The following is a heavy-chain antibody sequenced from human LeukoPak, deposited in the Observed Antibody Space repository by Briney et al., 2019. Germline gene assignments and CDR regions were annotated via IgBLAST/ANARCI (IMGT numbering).Heavy chain of an antibody. CDR2: ISSSSNYI. CDR3: ARDPYSGTYGDTYYYYMDV. Sequence: PGGSLRLSCAASGFTFSSYSLNWVRQAPGMGLEWVSSISSSSNYIYYADSVKGRFTISRDNAKNSLYLQMNSLRAEDTAVYYCARDPYSGTYGDTYYYYMDVWGKGTTVTISS. CDR1: GFTFSSYS. V-gene: IGHV3-21*01. D-gene: IGHD1-26*01. J-gene: IGHJ6*03.